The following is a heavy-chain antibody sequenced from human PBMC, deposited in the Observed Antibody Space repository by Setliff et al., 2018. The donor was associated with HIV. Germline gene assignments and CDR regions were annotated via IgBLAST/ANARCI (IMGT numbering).Heavy chain of an antibody. Sequence: PSETLSLTCTVSGGSVSSGSYYWSWIRQPAGKGLEWIGRIHTTVSTNYNPSLKSRVSISVDTSKNQFSLKLSSVTAADTAVYYCARPGRASYYYYMDVWGKGTTVTVSS. CDR3: ARPGRASYYYYMDV. CDR2: IHTTVST. CDR1: GGSVSSGSYY. V-gene: IGHV4-61*02. D-gene: IGHD3-10*01. J-gene: IGHJ6*03.